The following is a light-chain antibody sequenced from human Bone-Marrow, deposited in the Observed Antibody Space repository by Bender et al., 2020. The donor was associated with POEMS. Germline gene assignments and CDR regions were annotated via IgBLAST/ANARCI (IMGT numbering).Light chain of an antibody. CDR2: DVN. Sequence: QSALTQPASVSGSPGQSITISCTGTSNDVGSYNLVSWYQQHPGKAPYLMIFDVNKRPSGVSNRFSGSKSGNTVSLTISGLQAEDEGDYYCCSYATTSTWVFGGGTKVTVL. CDR3: CSYATTSTWV. J-gene: IGLJ3*02. CDR1: SNDVGSYNL. V-gene: IGLV2-23*02.